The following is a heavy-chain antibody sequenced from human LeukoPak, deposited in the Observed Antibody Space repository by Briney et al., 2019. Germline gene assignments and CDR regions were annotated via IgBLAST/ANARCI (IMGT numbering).Heavy chain of an antibody. J-gene: IGHJ5*02. D-gene: IGHD2-15*01. CDR3: ARENPDIVVVVAATPGWFDP. CDR2: IIAYNGNT. Sequence: GASVKVSCKASGYTFTSYGISWVRQAPGQGLEWMGWIIAYNGNTNYAQKLQGRVTMTTDTSTSTAYMELRSLRSDDTAVYYCARENPDIVVVVAATPGWFDPWGQGTLVTVSS. CDR1: GYTFTSYG. V-gene: IGHV1-18*01.